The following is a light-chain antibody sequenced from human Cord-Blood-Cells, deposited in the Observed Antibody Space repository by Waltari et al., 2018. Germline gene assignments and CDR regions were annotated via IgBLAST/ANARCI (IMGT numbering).Light chain of an antibody. J-gene: IGLJ3*02. Sequence: HSALTQPRSVSGSPGQSVPISCTGTSSHVGGSNYVSCYQQHPGKAPKLMFFDVSKRPSGVPDRFSGSKSRNTASLTISGLQAEDEADYSCCSYAGSYTWVFGGGTKLTVL. CDR1: SSHVGGSNY. V-gene: IGLV2-11*01. CDR2: DVS. CDR3: CSYAGSYTWV.